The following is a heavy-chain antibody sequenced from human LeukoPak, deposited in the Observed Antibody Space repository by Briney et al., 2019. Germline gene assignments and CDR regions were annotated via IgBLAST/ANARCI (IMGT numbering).Heavy chain of an antibody. CDR1: GYTFTSYG. V-gene: IGHV1-18*04. D-gene: IGHD3-9*01. CDR2: ISAYNGNT. CDR3: ARDSPQLNYDILTGYYNRTFDY. Sequence: ASVKVSCKASGYTFTSYGVSWVRQAPGLGLEWMGWISAYNGNTNYAQKLQGRVTMTTDTSTSTAYMGLRSLRSDDTAVYYCARDSPQLNYDILTGYYNRTFDYWGQGALVTVSS. J-gene: IGHJ4*02.